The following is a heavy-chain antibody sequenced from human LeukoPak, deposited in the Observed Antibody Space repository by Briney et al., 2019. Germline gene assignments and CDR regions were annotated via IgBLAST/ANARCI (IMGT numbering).Heavy chain of an antibody. CDR2: ISDNGGDT. D-gene: IGHD1-1*01. CDR1: GFTFNNYP. Sequence: GGSLRLSCAASGFTFNNYPMSWVRQAPGKGLEWVSAISDNGGDTKYADSVKGRFTISRDNSKKTLYLQMNSVRVEGTAIYYCGRDWKLDYWGQGTLVTVSS. V-gene: IGHV3-23*01. J-gene: IGHJ4*02. CDR3: GRDWKLDY.